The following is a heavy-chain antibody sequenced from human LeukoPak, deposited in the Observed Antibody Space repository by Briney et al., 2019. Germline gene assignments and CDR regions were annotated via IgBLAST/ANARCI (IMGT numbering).Heavy chain of an antibody. D-gene: IGHD6-19*01. J-gene: IGHJ4*02. V-gene: IGHV3-74*01. CDR2: INPDGTTT. CDR1: GFTFSTYW. CDR3: ARVSIGWYSFDY. Sequence: PGGSLRLSCAASGFTFSTYWMHWVRQAPGKGLVWASRINPDGTTTSYADSVKGRFTISRDNAKDTVYLQMNSLRAEDTAVYYCARVSIGWYSFDYWGQGTLVTVSS.